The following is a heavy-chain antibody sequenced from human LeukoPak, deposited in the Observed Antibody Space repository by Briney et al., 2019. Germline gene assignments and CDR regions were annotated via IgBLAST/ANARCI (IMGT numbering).Heavy chain of an antibody. CDR2: INHNGNVN. Sequence: GGSLRLSCAASGFTFSSYWMNWARQAPGKGLEWVASINHNGNVNYYVDSVKGRFTISRDNAKNSLYLQMNSLRAEDTAVYYCARLSSGWSLDYWGQGTLVTVSS. D-gene: IGHD6-19*01. CDR1: GFTFSSYW. J-gene: IGHJ4*02. V-gene: IGHV3-7*01. CDR3: ARLSSGWSLDY.